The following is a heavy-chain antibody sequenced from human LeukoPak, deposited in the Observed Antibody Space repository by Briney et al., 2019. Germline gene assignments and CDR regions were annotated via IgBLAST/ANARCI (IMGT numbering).Heavy chain of an antibody. D-gene: IGHD6-19*01. Sequence: PSETLSLTCTVSGGSISSSSYYWGWIRQPPGKGLEWIGEINHSGSTNYNPSLKSRVTISVDTSKNQFSLKLSSVTAADTAVYYCARGGGWYRYWGQGTLVTVSS. V-gene: IGHV4-39*07. CDR2: INHSGST. J-gene: IGHJ4*02. CDR3: ARGGGWYRY. CDR1: GGSISSSSYY.